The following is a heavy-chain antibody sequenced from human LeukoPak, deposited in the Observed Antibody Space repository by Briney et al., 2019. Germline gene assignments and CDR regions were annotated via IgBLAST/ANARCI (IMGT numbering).Heavy chain of an antibody. V-gene: IGHV5-51*01. CDR3: ARMPGNWGSPGFGGNGAFDI. J-gene: IGHJ3*02. CDR1: GYSSTSYW. Sequence: GESLKISCKGSGYSSTSYWIGWVRQMPGKGLEWMGIIYPGDSDTRYSPSFQGQVTISADKSISTAYLQWSSLKASDTAMYYCARMPGNWGSPGFGGNGAFDIWGQGTMVTVSS. D-gene: IGHD3-10*01. CDR2: IYPGDSDT.